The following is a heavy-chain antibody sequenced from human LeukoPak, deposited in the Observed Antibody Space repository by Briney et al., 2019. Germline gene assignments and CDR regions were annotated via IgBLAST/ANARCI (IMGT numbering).Heavy chain of an antibody. CDR3: ARGESGATLLFDY. V-gene: IGHV3-30-3*01. D-gene: IGHD1-26*01. J-gene: IGHJ4*02. CDR2: VSYDGSNK. Sequence: PGRSLRLSCAASGFTLSSYAMHWVRQAPGKGLEWVAVVSYDGSNKYYADSVKGRFTISRDNSKNTLYLQMNSLRAEDTAVYYCARGESGATLLFDYWGQGTLVTVSS. CDR1: GFTLSSYA.